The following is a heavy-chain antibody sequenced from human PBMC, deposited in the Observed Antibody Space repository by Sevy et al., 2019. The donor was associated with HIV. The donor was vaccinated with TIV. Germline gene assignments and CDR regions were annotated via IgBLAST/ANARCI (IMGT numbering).Heavy chain of an antibody. D-gene: IGHD3-3*01. CDR1: GDSISSSSYY. CDR3: ASIKIFGVVSDYPDY. V-gene: IGHV4-39*01. CDR2: IYYSGRT. Sequence: SETLSLTCSVSGDSISSSSYYWVWIRQPPGKGLEWIGTIYYSGRTYYNPSLKSRVTVSVDTSKNQFSLRVSSVTAADTAVYYCASIKIFGVVSDYPDYWGQGTLVTVSS. J-gene: IGHJ4*02.